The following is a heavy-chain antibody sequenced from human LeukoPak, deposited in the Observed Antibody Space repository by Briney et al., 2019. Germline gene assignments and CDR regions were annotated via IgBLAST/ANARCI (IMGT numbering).Heavy chain of an antibody. Sequence: ASVKVSCKVSGYTLTELSMHWVRQAPGKGLEWMGGFDPEDGETIYAQKFQGRVTMTEDTSTDTAYMELSSLRSEDTAVYYCATFSGYCSYFDYWGQGTLVTVSS. V-gene: IGHV1-24*01. CDR2: FDPEDGET. J-gene: IGHJ4*02. CDR1: GYTLTELS. CDR3: ATFSGYCSYFDY. D-gene: IGHD3-22*01.